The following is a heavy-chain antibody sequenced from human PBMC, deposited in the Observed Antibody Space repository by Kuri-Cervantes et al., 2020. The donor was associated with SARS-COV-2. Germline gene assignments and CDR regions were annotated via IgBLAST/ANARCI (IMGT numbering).Heavy chain of an antibody. CDR3: ANDRAAVAVELAPFDY. J-gene: IGHJ4*02. D-gene: IGHD6-19*01. CDR2: ISGSGGST. Sequence: GGSLRLSCAASGFTFSSYAMSWVRQAPGKGLEWVSAISGSGGSTYYADSVKGRFTISRDNSKNTLYLQMNSLRAEDTAVYYCANDRAAVAVELAPFDYWGQGTLVTDSS. CDR1: GFTFSSYA. V-gene: IGHV3-23*01.